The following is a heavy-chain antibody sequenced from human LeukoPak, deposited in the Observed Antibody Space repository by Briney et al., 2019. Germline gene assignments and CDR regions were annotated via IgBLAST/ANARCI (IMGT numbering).Heavy chain of an antibody. D-gene: IGHD5-18*01. J-gene: IGHJ5*02. Sequence: GGSLRLSCAASGFTFSDYNMRWIRQAPGKGLEWVSSISSSSTYTYYADSVKGRFTISRDNAKNSLYLQMNNLRAEDTAVYYCARDRGKRVETSMVGFPWGQGTLVTVSS. CDR3: ARDRGKRVETSMVGFP. CDR2: ISSSSTYT. V-gene: IGHV3-11*06. CDR1: GFTFSDYN.